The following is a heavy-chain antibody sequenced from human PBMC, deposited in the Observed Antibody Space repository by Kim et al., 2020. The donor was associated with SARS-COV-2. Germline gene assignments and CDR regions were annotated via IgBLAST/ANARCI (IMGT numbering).Heavy chain of an antibody. CDR1: GFTVSSNY. J-gene: IGHJ4*02. CDR3: ARSIAAAGPDDY. V-gene: IGHV3-53*01. Sequence: GGSLRLSCAASGFTVSSNYMSWVRQAPGKGLEWVSVIYSGGSTYYADSVKGRFTISRDNSKNTLYLQMNSLRAEDTAVYYCARSIAAAGPDDYWGQGTLVTVSS. CDR2: IYSGGST. D-gene: IGHD6-13*01.